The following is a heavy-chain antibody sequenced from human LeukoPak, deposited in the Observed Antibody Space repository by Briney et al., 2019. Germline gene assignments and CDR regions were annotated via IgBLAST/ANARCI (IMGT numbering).Heavy chain of an antibody. CDR2: IYHSGST. D-gene: IGHD5-18*01. CDR1: GYSISSGYY. V-gene: IGHV4-38-2*02. CDR3: ARGRIQLWFGRQYYFDY. Sequence: SETLSLTCTVSGYSISSGYYWGWIRQPPGKGLEWIGSIYHSGSTNYNPSLKSRVTISVDTSKNQFSLKLSSVTAADTAVYYCARGRIQLWFGRQYYFDYWGQGTLVTVSS. J-gene: IGHJ4*02.